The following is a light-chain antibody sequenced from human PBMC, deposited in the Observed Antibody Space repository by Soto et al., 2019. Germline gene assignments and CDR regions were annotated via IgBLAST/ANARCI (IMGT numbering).Light chain of an antibody. CDR1: QNIKMY. J-gene: IGKJ1*01. V-gene: IGKV1-39*01. CDR2: AAS. Sequence: DIQMTQSPSSLSASVEDRVTITCRASQNIKMYLSWYQQKPGKAPNLLITAASRRQSGVPARFSGSGSGTDYTLTITSLQHEDFAIYYCQQSYSDPRTFGQGTKVEIK. CDR3: QQSYSDPRT.